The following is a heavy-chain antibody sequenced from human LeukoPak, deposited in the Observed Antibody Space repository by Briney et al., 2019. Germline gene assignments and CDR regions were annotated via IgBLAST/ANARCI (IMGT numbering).Heavy chain of an antibody. CDR2: ISAYNGNT. CDR1: GYTFTSYG. D-gene: IGHD1-26*01. J-gene: IGHJ4*02. CDR3: ATGIVGATAYFDY. Sequence: GASVKVSCKASGYTFTSYGISWVRQAPGQGLEWMGWISAYNGNTNYAQKFQGRVTITTDESTSTAYMELSSLRSEDTAVYYCATGIVGATAYFDYWGQGTLVTVSS. V-gene: IGHV1-18*01.